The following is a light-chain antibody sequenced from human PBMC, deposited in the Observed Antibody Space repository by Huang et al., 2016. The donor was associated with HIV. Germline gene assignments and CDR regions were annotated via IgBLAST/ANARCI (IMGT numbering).Light chain of an antibody. CDR1: QSVLYTSNNKNS. CDR3: QQYYRTPFT. J-gene: IGKJ3*01. Sequence: DIVMTQSPESLGVSLGERATINCKSSQSVLYTSNNKNSLAWYQHKPGQPPKLRSYCAATRESGGPDRCSGSGSGTDFTLTISSLQAEDVALYYCQQYYRTPFTFGPGTKVDI. CDR2: CAA. V-gene: IGKV4-1*01.